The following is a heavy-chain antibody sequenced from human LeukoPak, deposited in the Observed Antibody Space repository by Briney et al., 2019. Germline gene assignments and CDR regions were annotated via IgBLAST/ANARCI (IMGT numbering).Heavy chain of an antibody. D-gene: IGHD2-8*01. CDR1: GYSISSAYY. CDR3: ARVGTNGWDY. Sequence: SETLSLTCSVSGYSISSAYYWGWIRQPPGKGLEWIGTMYHSGSTNYNPSLKSRVTISVDTSKNQFSLKLSSVTAADTAVYYCARVGTNGWDYWGQGTLVTVSS. J-gene: IGHJ4*02. CDR2: MYHSGST. V-gene: IGHV4-38-2*02.